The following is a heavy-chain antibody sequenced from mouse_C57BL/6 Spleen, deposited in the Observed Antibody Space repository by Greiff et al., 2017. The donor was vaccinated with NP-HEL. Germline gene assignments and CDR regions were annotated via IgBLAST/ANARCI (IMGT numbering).Heavy chain of an antibody. CDR2: INPNNGGT. D-gene: IGHD3-2*02. V-gene: IGHV1-26*01. CDR3: AREAQATAMDY. CDR1: GYTFTDYY. Sequence: EVQLQQSGPELVKPGASVKISCKASGYTFTDYYMNWVKQSHGKSLEWIGDINPNNGGTSYNQKFKGKATLTVDKSSSTAYMELRSLTSEDSAVYYCAREAQATAMDYWGQGTSVTVSS. J-gene: IGHJ4*01.